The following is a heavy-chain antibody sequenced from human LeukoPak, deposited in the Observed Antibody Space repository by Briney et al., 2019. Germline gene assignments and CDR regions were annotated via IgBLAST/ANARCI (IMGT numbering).Heavy chain of an antibody. V-gene: IGHV6-1*01. J-gene: IGHJ1*01. D-gene: IGHD2-15*01. Sequence: SQTLSLTCAISGDSVSSNSVTWNWIRQSPSRGLEWLGRTYYRSKWYNDYAVSVTSRITINPDTSKNQFSLQLNSVTPEDTAVYYCARDRCSGGSCYQHFQHWGQGTLVTVSS. CDR2: TYYRSKWYN. CDR3: ARDRCSGGSCYQHFQH. CDR1: GDSVSSNSVT.